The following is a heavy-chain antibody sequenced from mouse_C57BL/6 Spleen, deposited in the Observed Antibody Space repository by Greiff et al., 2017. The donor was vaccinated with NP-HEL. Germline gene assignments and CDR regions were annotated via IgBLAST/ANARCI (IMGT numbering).Heavy chain of an antibody. J-gene: IGHJ2*01. V-gene: IGHV1-55*01. CDR3: ARDGSPLDY. CDR2: IYPGSGST. D-gene: IGHD1-1*01. CDR1: GYTFTSYW. Sequence: QLQPPGAELVKPGASVKMSCKASGYTFTSYWITWVKQRPGQGLEWIGDIYPGSGSTNYNEKFKSKATLTVDTSSSTAYMQLSSLTSEDSAVYYCARDGSPLDYWGQGTTLTVSS.